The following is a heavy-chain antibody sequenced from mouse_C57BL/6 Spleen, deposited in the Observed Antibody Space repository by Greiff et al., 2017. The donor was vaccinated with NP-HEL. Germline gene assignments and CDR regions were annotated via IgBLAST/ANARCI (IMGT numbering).Heavy chain of an antibody. Sequence: VHLVESGPELVKPGASVKISCKASGYAFSSSWMNWVKQRPGKGLEWIGRIYPGDGDTNYNGKFKGKATLTADKSSSTAYMQLSSLTSEDSAVYFCAREDTTAWGYFDYWGQGTTLTVSS. CDR3: AREDTTAWGYFDY. CDR1: GYAFSSSW. D-gene: IGHD1-2*01. J-gene: IGHJ2*01. CDR2: IYPGDGDT. V-gene: IGHV1-82*01.